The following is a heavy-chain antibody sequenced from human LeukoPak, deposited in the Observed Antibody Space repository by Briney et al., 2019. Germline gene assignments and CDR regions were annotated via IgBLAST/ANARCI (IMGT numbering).Heavy chain of an antibody. J-gene: IGHJ3*02. CDR2: IYYSGST. CDR1: GGSISSYY. Sequence: SQTLSLTCTVSGGSISSYYWSWIRQPPGKGLEWIGYIYYSGSTNYNAALKSGVTISVDTSKHQFSLKLSSVTAADTAVYYCARSPWGYDSSGYGDAFDIWGQGTMVTVSS. V-gene: IGHV4-59*01. D-gene: IGHD3-22*01. CDR3: ARSPWGYDSSGYGDAFDI.